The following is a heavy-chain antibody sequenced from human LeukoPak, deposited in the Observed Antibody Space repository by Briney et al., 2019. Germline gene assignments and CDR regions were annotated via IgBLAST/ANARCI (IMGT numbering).Heavy chain of an antibody. J-gene: IGHJ4*02. D-gene: IGHD6-19*01. CDR3: AGNVGWYSHDS. V-gene: IGHV4-59*08. CDR2: IYGSGST. Sequence: SETLSLTCTVSGDSLSSHYWSWIRQPPGKGLEWIGYIYGSGSTHYDPSLRSRVTIPEDTSKNQFSLKLTSVTAADTAVYYCAGNVGWYSHDSWGQGTLVTVSS. CDR1: GDSLSSHY.